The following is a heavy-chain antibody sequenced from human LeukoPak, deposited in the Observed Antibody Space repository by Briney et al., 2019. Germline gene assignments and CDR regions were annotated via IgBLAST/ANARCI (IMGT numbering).Heavy chain of an antibody. CDR1: GGSISSGDYY. D-gene: IGHD3-3*01. CDR3: ARAPLTYYDFWSGSILDAFDI. Sequence: SETLSLTCTVSGGSISSGDYYWSWIRQPPGKGLEWIGYIYYSGSTYYNPSLKSRVTISVDRSKNQFSLKLSSVTAADTAVYYCARAPLTYYDFWSGSILDAFDIWGQGTMVTVSS. V-gene: IGHV4-30-4*01. CDR2: IYYSGST. J-gene: IGHJ3*02.